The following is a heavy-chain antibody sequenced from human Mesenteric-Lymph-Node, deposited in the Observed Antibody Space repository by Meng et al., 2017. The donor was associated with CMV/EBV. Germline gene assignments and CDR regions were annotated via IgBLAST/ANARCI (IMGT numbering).Heavy chain of an antibody. J-gene: IGHJ3*01. CDR3: ARTYYDFWSGYPANPFDV. Sequence: GGSLRLSCAASGFTFSSYGMHWVRQAPGKGLEWVAFIRYDGSNKYYADSVKGRFTISRDNSKNTLYLQMNSLRAEDTAVYYCARTYYDFWSGYPANPFDVWGQGTMVTVSS. V-gene: IGHV3-30*02. CDR2: IRYDGSNK. CDR1: GFTFSSYG. D-gene: IGHD3-3*01.